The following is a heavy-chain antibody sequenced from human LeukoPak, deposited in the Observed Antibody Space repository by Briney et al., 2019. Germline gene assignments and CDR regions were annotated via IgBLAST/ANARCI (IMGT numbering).Heavy chain of an antibody. J-gene: IGHJ5*02. D-gene: IGHD3-10*01. CDR1: GFTFSSYA. Sequence: GGSLRLSCATSGFTFSSYAMSWVRQAPGRGLEWVSAISASGDRTYYADSVKGRFTISRDNSKNTLYLQMNSLRAEDTAVYSCAKNGEVLSWFDPWGQGTLVTVSS. V-gene: IGHV3-23*01. CDR2: ISASGDRT. CDR3: AKNGEVLSWFDP.